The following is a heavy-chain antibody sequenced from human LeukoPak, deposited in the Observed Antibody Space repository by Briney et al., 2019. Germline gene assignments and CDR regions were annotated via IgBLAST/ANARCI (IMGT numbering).Heavy chain of an antibody. Sequence: GGSLRLSCAASGFSFSTYAMTWVRRAPGKGLEWVSVIYSGGSTYYADSVKGRFTISRDNSKNTLYLQMNSLRAEDTAVYYCARGQFGELSCWFDPWGQGTLVTVSS. D-gene: IGHD3-10*01. CDR1: GFSFSTYA. J-gene: IGHJ5*02. CDR3: ARGQFGELSCWFDP. V-gene: IGHV3-66*01. CDR2: IYSGGST.